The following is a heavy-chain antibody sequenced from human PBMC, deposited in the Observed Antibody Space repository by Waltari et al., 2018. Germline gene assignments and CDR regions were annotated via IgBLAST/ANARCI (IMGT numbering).Heavy chain of an antibody. D-gene: IGHD6-13*01. J-gene: IGHJ4*02. CDR2: IKSKTDGGTT. CDR1: GFTFSNAW. Sequence: EVQLVESGGGLVKPGGSLRLSCAASGFTFSNAWMNWVRQAPGKGLEWVGRIKSKTDGGTTDDAAPVKGRFTISRDDSKNTLYLQMNSLKTEDTAVYYCTTDLGIAAAGTNLIDYWGQGTLVTVSS. CDR3: TTDLGIAAAGTNLIDY. V-gene: IGHV3-15*07.